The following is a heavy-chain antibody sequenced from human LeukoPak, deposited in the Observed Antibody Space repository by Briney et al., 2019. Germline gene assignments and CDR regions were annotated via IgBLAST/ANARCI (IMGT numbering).Heavy chain of an antibody. J-gene: IGHJ4*02. D-gene: IGHD7-27*01. Sequence: ASVKVSCKASGGTFSSYAISWVRQAPGQGLEWMGRIIPIFGTANYAQKFQGRVTITTDESTSTAYMELSSLRSEDTAVYYCARDTGHPGYFDYGGQGTLVTVSS. V-gene: IGHV1-69*05. CDR2: IIPIFGTA. CDR3: ARDTGHPGYFDY. CDR1: GGTFSSYA.